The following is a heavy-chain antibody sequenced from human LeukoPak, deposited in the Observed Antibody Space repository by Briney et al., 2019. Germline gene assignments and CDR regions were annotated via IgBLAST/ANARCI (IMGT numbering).Heavy chain of an antibody. D-gene: IGHD6-13*01. V-gene: IGHV4-59*12. Sequence: SETLSLTCAVSGGSISSCYWSWIRQPPGKGLEWIEYFYYSGNTNYNPSLKSRVTISVDTSKNQFSLRLSSVTAADTAVYYCARPNSSSWTDFDYWGQGTLVTVSS. J-gene: IGHJ4*02. CDR1: GGSISSCY. CDR2: FYYSGNT. CDR3: ARPNSSSWTDFDY.